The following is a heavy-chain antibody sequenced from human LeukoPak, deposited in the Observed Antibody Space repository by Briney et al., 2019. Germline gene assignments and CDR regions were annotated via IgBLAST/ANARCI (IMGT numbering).Heavy chain of an antibody. CDR2: INHSGST. CDR1: GGSFSGYY. D-gene: IGHD2-15*01. Sequence: SETLSLTCAVYGGSFSGYYRSWIRQPPGKGLEWIGEINHSGSTNYNPSLKSRATISVDTSKNQFSLKLSSVTAADTAVYYCARGGYCSGGSCHYNWFDPWGQGTLVTVSS. J-gene: IGHJ5*02. V-gene: IGHV4-34*01. CDR3: ARGGYCSGGSCHYNWFDP.